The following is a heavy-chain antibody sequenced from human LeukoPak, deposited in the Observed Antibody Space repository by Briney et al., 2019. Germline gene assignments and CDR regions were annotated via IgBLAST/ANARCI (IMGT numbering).Heavy chain of an antibody. Sequence: ASVKVSCRVSGYTLTELSLHWMRQAPGKGLEWMGGFDPEDGETIYAQKFQGRVTMTEDTSTDTAYMEVSSLRSEDTAVYYCATTSRYYDILTDTDAFDIWGQGTMVTVSS. CDR2: FDPEDGET. J-gene: IGHJ3*02. CDR3: ATTSRYYDILTDTDAFDI. D-gene: IGHD3-9*01. CDR1: GYTLTELS. V-gene: IGHV1-24*01.